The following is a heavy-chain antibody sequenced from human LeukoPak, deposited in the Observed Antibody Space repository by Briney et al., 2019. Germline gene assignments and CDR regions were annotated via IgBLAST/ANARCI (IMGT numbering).Heavy chain of an antibody. J-gene: IGHJ6*03. Sequence: SVKVSCKASGGTFSSYAISWVRQAPGQGLEWMGRIIPILGIANYAQKFQGRVTITADKSTSTAYMELSSLRSEDTAVYYCARHARTVNNYYYMDVWGKGTTVTVSS. V-gene: IGHV1-69*04. CDR1: GGTFSSYA. CDR3: ARHARTVNNYYYMDV. D-gene: IGHD4-11*01. CDR2: IIPILGIA.